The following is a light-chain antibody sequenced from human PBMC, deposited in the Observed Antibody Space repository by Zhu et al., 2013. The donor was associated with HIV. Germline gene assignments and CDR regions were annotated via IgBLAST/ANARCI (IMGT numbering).Light chain of an antibody. CDR2: GAS. Sequence: EIVLTQSPDTLSLSPGEGGTLSCGASQTLNGNYLAWYQVKPGQGPRLLIHGASSRPPGIAERFSGSGSGTDFTLTISRLETEDFAMYYCQQYATSLTFGGGTKVEIK. CDR3: QQYATSLT. V-gene: IGKV3-20*01. J-gene: IGKJ4*01. CDR1: QTLNGNY.